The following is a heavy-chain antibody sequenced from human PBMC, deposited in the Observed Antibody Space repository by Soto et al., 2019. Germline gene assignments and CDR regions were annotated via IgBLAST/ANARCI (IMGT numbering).Heavy chain of an antibody. D-gene: IGHD1-26*01. Sequence: LSLTCTVSGGSIRNYYWSWIRQPAGKGLEWIGRIYSSGSTNTNPSLKSRLTLSVDTSKNQFSLKLTSMTAADTAVYYCARGGVGPSGYFFDYWGQGTLVTVSS. CDR2: IYSSGST. CDR1: GGSIRNYY. CDR3: ARGGVGPSGYFFDY. J-gene: IGHJ4*02. V-gene: IGHV4-4*07.